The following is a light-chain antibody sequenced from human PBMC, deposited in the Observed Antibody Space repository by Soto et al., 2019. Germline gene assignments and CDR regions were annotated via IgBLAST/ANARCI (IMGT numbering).Light chain of an antibody. CDR1: RSDVGTYNY. CDR2: EVT. Sequence: QSALTQPASVSGSPGQSITISCTGTRSDVGTYNYVSWYQQHPGKAPKLIIYEVTNRPSGISNRFSGSKSGNTASLTISGLQAEDEADYYCSSYTITYTVLFGVGTKLTVL. CDR3: SSYTITYTVL. V-gene: IGLV2-14*01. J-gene: IGLJ2*01.